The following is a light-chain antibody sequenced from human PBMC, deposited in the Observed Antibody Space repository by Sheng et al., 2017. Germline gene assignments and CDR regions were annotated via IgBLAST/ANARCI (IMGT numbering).Light chain of an antibody. CDR3: QTWSIVSI. V-gene: IGLV4-69*01. CDR2: VNSDGSH. Sequence: QLVLTQSPSASASLGASVKLTCTLSSGHSDYAIAWHQQQPEKGPRYLMRVNSDGSHMKGDGIPDRFSGSSSGTERYLTISNLQSEDEADYYCQTWSIVSIFGEGTKLTVL. CDR1: SGHSDYA. J-gene: IGLJ2*01.